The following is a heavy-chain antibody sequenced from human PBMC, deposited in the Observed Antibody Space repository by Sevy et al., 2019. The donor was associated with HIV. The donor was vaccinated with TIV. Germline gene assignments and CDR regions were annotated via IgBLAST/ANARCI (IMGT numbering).Heavy chain of an antibody. CDR1: GFTFSGYW. CDR3: ARAIGAGAAY. V-gene: IGHV3-7*03. CDR2: INEDGKTK. J-gene: IGHJ4*02. D-gene: IGHD3-3*01. Sequence: GGSLRLSCAASGFTFSGYWMHWVRQAPGKGLEWVANINEDGKTKYYVDSVKGRFSISRDNARNSLFLQMTNLRVDDTARYFCARAIGAGAAYWGQGTLVTVSS.